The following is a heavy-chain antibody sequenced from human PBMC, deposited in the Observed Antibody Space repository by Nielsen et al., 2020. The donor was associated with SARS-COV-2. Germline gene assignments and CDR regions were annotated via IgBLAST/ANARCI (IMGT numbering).Heavy chain of an antibody. D-gene: IGHD3-10*01. V-gene: IGHV3-23*01. Sequence: GESLKISCAASGFTFGNYAMSWVRQAPGKGLEWVSGIGGSGGATYYADSVKGRFTMSRDNSKNTLFLQMDSLRPEDTAVYYCAALGEMLLVLSYGMDVWGQGTTVSVSS. CDR1: GFTFGNYA. J-gene: IGHJ6*02. CDR2: IGGSGGAT. CDR3: AALGEMLLVLSYGMDV.